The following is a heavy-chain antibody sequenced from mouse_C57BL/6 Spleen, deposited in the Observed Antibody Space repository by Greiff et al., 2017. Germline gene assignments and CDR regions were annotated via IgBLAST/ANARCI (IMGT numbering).Heavy chain of an antibody. J-gene: IGHJ2*01. CDR3: ARRGDLYYFDY. D-gene: IGHD2-13*01. CDR2: IYPSDSET. Sequence: QVQLQQPGAELVRPGSSVKLSCKASGYTFTSYWMDWVKQRPGQGLEWIGNIYPSDSETHYPQKFKDKATLTVDKSSSTAYMQLSSLTSEDSAIYCCARRGDLYYFDYWGQGTTLTVSS. CDR1: GYTFTSYW. V-gene: IGHV1-61*01.